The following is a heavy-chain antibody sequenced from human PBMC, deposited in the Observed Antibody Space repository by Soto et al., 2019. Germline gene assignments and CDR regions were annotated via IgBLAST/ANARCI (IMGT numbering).Heavy chain of an antibody. CDR1: GYTFTSYY. J-gene: IGHJ4*02. CDR2: INPSGGST. Sequence: GASVKVSFTASGYTFTSYYMHWVRQAPGQGLEWMGIINPSGGSTSYAQKFQGRVTMTRDTSTSTVYMELSSLRSEDTAVYYCARDREQWLVDGGYFDYWGQGTLVTVSS. V-gene: IGHV1-46*01. D-gene: IGHD6-19*01. CDR3: ARDREQWLVDGGYFDY.